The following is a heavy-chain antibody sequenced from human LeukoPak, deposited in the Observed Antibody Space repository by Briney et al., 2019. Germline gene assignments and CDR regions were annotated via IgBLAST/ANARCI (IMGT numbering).Heavy chain of an antibody. Sequence: ASVKVSCKASGGTFSSYAISWVRQAPGQGLEWMGGIIPIFGTANYAQKFQGRVTITADESTSTAYMELSSLRSEDTAVYYCARDMAAGGSVDYWGQGTLVTVSS. CDR1: GGTFSSYA. D-gene: IGHD6-13*01. CDR3: ARDMAAGGSVDY. J-gene: IGHJ4*02. V-gene: IGHV1-69*13. CDR2: IIPIFGTA.